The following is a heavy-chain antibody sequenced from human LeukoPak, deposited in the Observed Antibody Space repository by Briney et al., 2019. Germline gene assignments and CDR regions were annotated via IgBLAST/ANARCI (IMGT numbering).Heavy chain of an antibody. CDR2: INHSGST. Sequence: SETLSLTCAVYGVSFSGYYWSWLRQPPGKGLEWLGEINHSGSTNYNPSLKSRVTISVDTSKNQFSLKLSSVTAADTAVYYCARGLRSETGIRVFDYWGQGTLVTVSS. D-gene: IGHD2/OR15-2a*01. J-gene: IGHJ4*02. CDR3: ARGLRSETGIRVFDY. CDR1: GVSFSGYY. V-gene: IGHV4-34*01.